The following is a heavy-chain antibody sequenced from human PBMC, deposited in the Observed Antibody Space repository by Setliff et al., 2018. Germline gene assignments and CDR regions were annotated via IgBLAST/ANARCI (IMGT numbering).Heavy chain of an antibody. J-gene: IGHJ4*02. Sequence: ASVKVSCKASGYIFTDYYIHWVQQAPGKGLEWMGRVDPEDGSTIYAEKFQGRFTITADTSIDTAYMELSSLTSEDTAVYYCATDLAIRGVQFDYWGRGTLVTVSS. V-gene: IGHV1-69-2*01. CDR3: ATDLAIRGVQFDY. CDR1: GYIFTDYY. CDR2: VDPEDGST. D-gene: IGHD3-10*01.